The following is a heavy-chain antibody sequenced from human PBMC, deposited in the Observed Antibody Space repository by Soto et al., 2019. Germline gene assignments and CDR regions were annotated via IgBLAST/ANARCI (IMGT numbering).Heavy chain of an antibody. Sequence: PGGSLRLSCAASGFIFSSYGMHWVRQAPGKGLEWVAVIWYDGSNRHYGDSVKGRFTISRDNSKNTLYLQMNSLRAEDTALYYCARNKKPGIAAAGTAPDYWGQGTLVTVS. CDR3: ARNKKPGIAAAGTAPDY. J-gene: IGHJ4*02. D-gene: IGHD6-13*01. V-gene: IGHV3-33*01. CDR1: GFIFSSYG. CDR2: IWYDGSNR.